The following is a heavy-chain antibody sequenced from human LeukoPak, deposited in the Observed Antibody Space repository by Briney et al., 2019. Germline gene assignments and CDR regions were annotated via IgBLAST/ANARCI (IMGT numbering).Heavy chain of an antibody. Sequence: PGGSLRLSCAASGFTFRSYWMSWVRQARGKGLEWVANIKQDGSVKYYVDSVRGRFTISRDNAKNSLYLQMDGLTVEDTAVYFCPREGLTGYRYNWIDPRGQGILVAVSS. D-gene: IGHD3-9*01. J-gene: IGHJ5*02. CDR2: IKQDGSVK. CDR3: PREGLTGYRYNWIDP. CDR1: GFTFRSYW. V-gene: IGHV3-7*01.